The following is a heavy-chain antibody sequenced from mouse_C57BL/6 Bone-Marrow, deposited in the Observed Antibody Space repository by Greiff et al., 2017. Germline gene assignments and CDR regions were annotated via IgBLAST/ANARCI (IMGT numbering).Heavy chain of an antibody. CDR3: ARDRRYYGSSYVWYFDV. Sequence: EVKLVESGGGLVKPGGSLKLSCAASGFTFSSYAMSWVRQTPEKRLEWVATISDGGSYTYYPDNVKGRFTISRDNAKNNLYLQMSHLKSEDTAMYYCARDRRYYGSSYVWYFDVWGTGTTVTVSS. J-gene: IGHJ1*03. CDR1: GFTFSSYA. D-gene: IGHD1-1*01. V-gene: IGHV5-4*01. CDR2: ISDGGSYT.